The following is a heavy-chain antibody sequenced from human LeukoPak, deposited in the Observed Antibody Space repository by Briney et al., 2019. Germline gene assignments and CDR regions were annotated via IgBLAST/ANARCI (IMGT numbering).Heavy chain of an antibody. CDR2: IYGGGST. D-gene: IGHD3-10*01. J-gene: IGHJ4*02. CDR1: GFTVSSHY. Sequence: PGGSLRLSCAASGFTVSSHYMSWVRQAPGKGLEWVSVIYGGGSTDYADSVKGRFTISRDNSKNTLYLQMNSLRAEDTAVYYCAKDREVSFSSGSYPYFDYWGQGTLVTVSS. V-gene: IGHV3-53*01. CDR3: AKDREVSFSSGSYPYFDY.